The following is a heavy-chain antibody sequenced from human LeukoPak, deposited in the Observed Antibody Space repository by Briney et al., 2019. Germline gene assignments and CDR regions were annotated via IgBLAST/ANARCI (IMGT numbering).Heavy chain of an antibody. Sequence: GGSLRLSCAASGVMFPSYWMTWVRQAPGKGLEWVSAISGSGGSTYYADSVKGRFTISRDNSKNTLYLQMNSLRAEDTAVYYCAKFSAGYYDSSGPFDYWGQGTLVTVSS. D-gene: IGHD3-22*01. CDR1: GVMFPSYW. CDR3: AKFSAGYYDSSGPFDY. J-gene: IGHJ4*02. CDR2: ISGSGGST. V-gene: IGHV3-23*01.